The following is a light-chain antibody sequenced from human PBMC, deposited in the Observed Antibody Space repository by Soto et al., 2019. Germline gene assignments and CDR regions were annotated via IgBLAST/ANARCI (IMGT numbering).Light chain of an antibody. J-gene: IGKJ4*01. CDR2: DAS. Sequence: ELVMTQSPATLSVSPGERANLSCRASQSVSSYLAWYQQKPGQAPRLLIYDASNRATGIPARFSGSGSGTDFTLTISSLEPEDFAVYYCQQRSNWPPSFGGGTKVDI. V-gene: IGKV3-11*01. CDR1: QSVSSY. CDR3: QQRSNWPPS.